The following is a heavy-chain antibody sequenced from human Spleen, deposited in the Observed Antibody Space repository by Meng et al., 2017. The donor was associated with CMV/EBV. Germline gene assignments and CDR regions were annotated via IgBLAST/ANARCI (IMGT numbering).Heavy chain of an antibody. J-gene: IGHJ5*02. D-gene: IGHD3-3*01. V-gene: IGHV1-18*01. CDR3: ARDDGTMGFDP. CDR1: GYTFTRYG. Sequence: ASVKVSCKASGYTFTRYGICWVRQAPGQGLEWMGWISAYNGDTNYAQKFQGRLTLTTDTSTSTVYMELRSLRSDDTAIYYCARDDGTMGFDPWGQGTLVTVSS. CDR2: ISAYNGDT.